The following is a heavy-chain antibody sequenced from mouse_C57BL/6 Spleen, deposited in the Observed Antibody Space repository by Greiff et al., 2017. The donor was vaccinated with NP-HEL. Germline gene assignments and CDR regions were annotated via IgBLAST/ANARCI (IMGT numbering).Heavy chain of an antibody. CDR1: GYTFTSYW. CDR3: ARSRLYGSSFDAIDY. CDR2: IDPSDSYT. V-gene: IGHV1-50*01. J-gene: IGHJ4*01. D-gene: IGHD1-1*01. Sequence: QVQLQQPGAELVKPGASVKLSCKASGYTFTSYWMQWVKQRPGQGLEWIGEIDPSDSYTYYNQKFKGKATLTVDTSSSTAYMQLSRLTSEASAVYYCARSRLYGSSFDAIDYWGQGTSVTVSS.